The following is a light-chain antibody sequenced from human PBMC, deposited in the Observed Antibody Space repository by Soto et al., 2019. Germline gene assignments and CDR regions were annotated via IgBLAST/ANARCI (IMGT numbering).Light chain of an antibody. V-gene: IGKV3-20*01. Sequence: EIVLTQSPGTLSLSPGERATLSCRASQSVSSSYLAWYQQKPGQAPRLLIYGASSRATGIPDRFSGSGSGTGFPLTISRLEPEDFAVYYCQQYGSSSYTFGQGTKLEIK. CDR1: QSVSSSY. CDR3: QQYGSSSYT. CDR2: GAS. J-gene: IGKJ2*01.